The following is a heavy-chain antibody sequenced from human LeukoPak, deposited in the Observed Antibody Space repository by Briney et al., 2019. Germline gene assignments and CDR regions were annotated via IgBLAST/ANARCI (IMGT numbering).Heavy chain of an antibody. V-gene: IGHV3-53*01. Sequence: PGGSLRLSCAASGLTVSSSYMRWVRQAPGKGLEWVSVIYSGGRTYYADSVKGRFTISRDNSKNTLYLQMNSLRAEDTAVYYCAIERGDRDAFDIWGQGTMVTVSS. D-gene: IGHD2-21*01. CDR3: AIERGDRDAFDI. CDR1: GLTVSSSY. CDR2: IYSGGRT. J-gene: IGHJ3*02.